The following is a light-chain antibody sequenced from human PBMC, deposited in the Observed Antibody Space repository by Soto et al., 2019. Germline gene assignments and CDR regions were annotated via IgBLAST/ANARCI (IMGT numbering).Light chain of an antibody. V-gene: IGKV3-15*01. CDR2: RAS. J-gene: IGKJ1*01. CDR1: QNIYYN. Sequence: ILMTQSPATVSVSPGESATLSCRASQNIYYNVAWYQHRPGRAPRLPIYRASTRAPGVPARFSGSGSGTEFTLTISSLQPEDFTVYSCLQYHNLWAFGQGTKVDIK. CDR3: LQYHNLWA.